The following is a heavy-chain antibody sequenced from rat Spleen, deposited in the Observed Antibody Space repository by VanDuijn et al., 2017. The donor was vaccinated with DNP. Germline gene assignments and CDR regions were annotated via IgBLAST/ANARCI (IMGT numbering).Heavy chain of an antibody. V-gene: IGHV5-29*01. Sequence: EVQLVGSDGGLVQPGRSLKLSCAASGFTFSDYYMAWVRQAPTKGLEWVATISYDGSNTYYRDSVKGRFSLPRDNAKSTLYLQVNSLRSEDTATYYCSRENYYSSDYWGQGVMVTVSS. CDR1: GFTFSDYY. CDR3: SRENYYSSDY. D-gene: IGHD1-1*01. CDR2: ISYDGSNT. J-gene: IGHJ2*01.